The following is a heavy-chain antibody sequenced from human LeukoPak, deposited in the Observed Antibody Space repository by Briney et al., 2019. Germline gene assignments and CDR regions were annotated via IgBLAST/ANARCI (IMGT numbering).Heavy chain of an antibody. CDR1: GFTFSSYV. Sequence: GGSLRLSCAASGFTFSSYVMHWVGPAPGKGLEWVAVISYDGSNKYSTDSVRGPFTISRDNSKNTLYLQMNSRRAEDTAVYYCARDRTEKSPYYYGMDVWGQGTTVTVSS. CDR3: ARDRTEKSPYYYGMDV. J-gene: IGHJ6*02. CDR2: ISYDGSNK. V-gene: IGHV3-30-3*01. D-gene: IGHD1/OR15-1a*01.